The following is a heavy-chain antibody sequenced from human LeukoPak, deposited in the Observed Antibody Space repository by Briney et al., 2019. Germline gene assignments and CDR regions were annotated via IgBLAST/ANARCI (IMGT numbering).Heavy chain of an antibody. CDR3: ARGPAYCGGDCYSSLYYYYGMDV. Sequence: GGSLRLSCAASGFTFSSYAMHWVRQAPGKGLEWVAVISYDGSNKYYADSVKGRFTISRDNSKNTLYLQMNSLRAEDTAVYYCARGPAYCGGDCYSSLYYYYGMDVWGQGTTVTVSS. J-gene: IGHJ6*02. CDR2: ISYDGSNK. V-gene: IGHV3-30*14. D-gene: IGHD2-21*02. CDR1: GFTFSSYA.